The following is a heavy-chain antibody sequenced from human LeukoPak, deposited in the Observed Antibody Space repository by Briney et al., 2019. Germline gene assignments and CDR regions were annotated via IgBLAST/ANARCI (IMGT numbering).Heavy chain of an antibody. CDR3: AGQPGQGNWFDP. D-gene: IGHD1-14*01. Sequence: ASVKVSCKASGYTFTSYYMHLVRQAPGQGLEWMGIINPSGGSTSYAQKFQGRVTMTRDTSTSTVYMELSSMRSDDTAVYYCAGQPGQGNWFDPWGKGTRVTVSS. J-gene: IGHJ5*02. CDR2: INPSGGST. V-gene: IGHV1-46*01. CDR1: GYTFTSYY.